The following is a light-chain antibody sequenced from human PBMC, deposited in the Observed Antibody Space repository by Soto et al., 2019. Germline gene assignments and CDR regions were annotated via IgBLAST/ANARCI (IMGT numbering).Light chain of an antibody. CDR3: QQYNNWPRT. CDR1: QSISNN. J-gene: IGKJ1*01. V-gene: IGKV3-15*01. Sequence: EIVMTQSPATLSVSPGERATLSCRASQSISNNLAWYQKKPGQALRLLIYGASTRATGIPARFSGSGSGTEFTLTISSLQSEDFAVYYCQQYNNWPRTFGQGTKVDIK. CDR2: GAS.